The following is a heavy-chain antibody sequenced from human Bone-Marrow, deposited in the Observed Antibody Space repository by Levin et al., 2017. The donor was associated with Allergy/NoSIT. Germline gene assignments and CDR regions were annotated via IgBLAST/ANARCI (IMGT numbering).Heavy chain of an antibody. CDR2: KHYGGTT. CDR1: GGSISSSSYY. J-gene: IGHJ4*02. Sequence: SQTLSLTCSVSGGSISSSSYYWGWIRQPPGKGLEWIGSKHYGGTTYYNPSLKSRATISVDTSNNQFSLMLTSVTAADAGVYYFARHAQIGYGVGSVMSFDYWGQGTLLTVSS. CDR3: ARHAQIGYGVGSVMSFDY. V-gene: IGHV4-39*01. D-gene: IGHD4-17*01.